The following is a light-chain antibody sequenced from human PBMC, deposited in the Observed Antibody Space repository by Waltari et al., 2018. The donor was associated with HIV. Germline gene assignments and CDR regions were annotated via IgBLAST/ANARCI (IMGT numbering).Light chain of an antibody. Sequence: QSVLTQPPSVSAAPGQKVTFSCSGSTPNIGENYVSWYQQLPGTAPKLLIYENNKRPSGIPDRFSGSKSGTSATLGITGLQTGDEADYYCGTWDSNLSAWVFGGGTKLTVL. CDR1: TPNIGENY. J-gene: IGLJ3*02. CDR2: ENN. CDR3: GTWDSNLSAWV. V-gene: IGLV1-51*02.